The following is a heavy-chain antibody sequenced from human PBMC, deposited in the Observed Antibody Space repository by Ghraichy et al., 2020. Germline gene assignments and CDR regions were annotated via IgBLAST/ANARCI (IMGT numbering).Heavy chain of an antibody. CDR2: INHSGST. Sequence: SETLSLTCAVYGGSFSGYYWSWIRQPPGKGLEWIGEINHSGSTNYNPSLKSRVTISVDTSKNQFSLKLSSVTAADTAVYYCARGGVEGAGEQWLAEYYYYGMDVWGQGTTVTVSS. D-gene: IGHD6-19*01. CDR3: ARGGVEGAGEQWLAEYYYYGMDV. V-gene: IGHV4-34*01. CDR1: GGSFSGYY. J-gene: IGHJ6*02.